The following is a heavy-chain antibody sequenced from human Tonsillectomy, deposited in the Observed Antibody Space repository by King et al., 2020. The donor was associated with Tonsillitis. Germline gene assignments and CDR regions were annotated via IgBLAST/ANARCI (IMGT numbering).Heavy chain of an antibody. J-gene: IGHJ4*02. Sequence: VQLVESGGGVVQPGRSLRLSCVASGFTFSRYAMHWVRQAPGKGLEWVAVISSDGSNKFYADSVKGRFTIPRDNSKNTLDLHMNSLRAEDTAVYYCARDWEEVTYYFDYWGQGTLVTVSS. V-gene: IGHV3-30-3*01. CDR1: GFTFSRYA. CDR3: ARDWEEVTYYFDY. CDR2: ISSDGSNK. D-gene: IGHD1-26*01.